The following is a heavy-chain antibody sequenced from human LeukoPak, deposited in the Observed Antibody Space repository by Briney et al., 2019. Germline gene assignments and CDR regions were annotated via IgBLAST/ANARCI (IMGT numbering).Heavy chain of an antibody. CDR1: GGTFGSYA. CDR3: ARETGTRFRLDY. Sequence: SVKVSCKASGGTFGSYAISWVRQAPGQGLEWMGGIIPIFGTANYAQEFQGRVTITADESTSTAYMELSSLGSEDTAVYYCARETGTRFRLDYWGQGTLVTVSS. CDR2: IIPIFGTA. J-gene: IGHJ4*02. D-gene: IGHD1-7*01. V-gene: IGHV1-69*13.